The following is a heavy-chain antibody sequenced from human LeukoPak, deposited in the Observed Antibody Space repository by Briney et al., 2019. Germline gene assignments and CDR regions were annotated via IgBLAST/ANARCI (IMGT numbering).Heavy chain of an antibody. CDR1: GFTFSSYA. J-gene: IGHJ4*02. CDR3: AKEADDYGDYHYFDY. CDR2: ISSNGGST. D-gene: IGHD4-17*01. V-gene: IGHV3-64*01. Sequence: GGSLRLSCAASGFTFSSYAMHWVRQAPGKGLEYVSAISSNGGSTYYANSVKGRFTISRDNAKNSLYLQMNSLRAEDTALYYCAKEADDYGDYHYFDYWGQGTLVTVSS.